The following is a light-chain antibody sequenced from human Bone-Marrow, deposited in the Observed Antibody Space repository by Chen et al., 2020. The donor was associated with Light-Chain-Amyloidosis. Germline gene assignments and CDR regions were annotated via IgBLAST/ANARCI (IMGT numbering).Light chain of an antibody. V-gene: IGLV2-14*01. CDR1: SRDVGGDNN. CDR3: SSYTITNTLV. Sequence: QSALTQPASVSGSPGQSTTISCTGTSRDVGGDNNVSWYQQPPDKAPKLMIYEVTNRPSWVPDRFSGSTSDNTASLTISGLQTEDEADYFCSSYTITNTLVFGSGTRVTVL. J-gene: IGLJ1*01. CDR2: EVT.